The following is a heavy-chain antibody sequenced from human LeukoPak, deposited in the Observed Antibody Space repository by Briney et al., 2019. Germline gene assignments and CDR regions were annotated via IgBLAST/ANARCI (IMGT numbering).Heavy chain of an antibody. J-gene: IGHJ1*01. CDR1: GGTFSSYA. D-gene: IGHD2-2*01. V-gene: IGHV1-69*13. Sequence: SVTVSCKASGGTFSSYAISWVRQAPGQGLEWMGGVIPIFGTANYAQKFQGRVTITADESTSTAYMELSSLGSEDTAVYYCARSGVDSRYCSSTSCPEYFQHWGQGTLVTVSS. CDR3: ARSGVDSRYCSSTSCPEYFQH. CDR2: VIPIFGTA.